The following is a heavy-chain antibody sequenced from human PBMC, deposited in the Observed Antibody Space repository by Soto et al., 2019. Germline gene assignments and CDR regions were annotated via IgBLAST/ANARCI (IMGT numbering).Heavy chain of an antibody. J-gene: IGHJ4*02. Sequence: EVQLLESGGGLVQPGGSLRLSCAASGFSFSDYSMTWVRQAPGRGLEWVSTLTSRGTTFYADSVKGRFTISRDKSKNTLSLQMHSLRTEDTALYYCAKRATTVPTPGNYFDCWGQGTLVTVSS. V-gene: IGHV3-23*01. D-gene: IGHD2-15*01. CDR3: AKRATTVPTPGNYFDC. CDR2: LTSRGTT. CDR1: GFSFSDYS.